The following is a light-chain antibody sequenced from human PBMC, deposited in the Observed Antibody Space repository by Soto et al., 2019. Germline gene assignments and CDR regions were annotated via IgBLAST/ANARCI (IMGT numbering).Light chain of an antibody. J-gene: IGLJ2*01. CDR3: CSYAGSTTSIL. V-gene: IGLV2-23*01. CDR2: EAF. Sequence: QSVLTQPASVSGSPGQSITISCTGSSGNIGSYNLVSWYQHNPGKAPKLVIYEAFKRPSGVSNRFSASKSGNTASLTISGLRTEDEGDYYCCSYAGSTTSILFGGGTKVTVL. CDR1: SGNIGSYNL.